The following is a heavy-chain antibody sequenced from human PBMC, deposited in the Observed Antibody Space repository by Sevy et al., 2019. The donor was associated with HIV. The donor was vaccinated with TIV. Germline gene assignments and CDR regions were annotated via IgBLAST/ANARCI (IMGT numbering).Heavy chain of an antibody. D-gene: IGHD4-17*01. CDR2: ISNSGSTI. J-gene: IGHJ4*02. V-gene: IGHV3-48*03. CDR3: ARDLPPSATTVPHFDY. CDR1: GFTFSSYE. Sequence: GGSLRLSCTASGFTFSSYEMNWVRQAPGKGLEWVSYISNSGSTIHYSDSVKGRFTISRDNAKNSLYLQMNGLRAVTTAVYYCARDLPPSATTVPHFDYWGRGTLVTVSS.